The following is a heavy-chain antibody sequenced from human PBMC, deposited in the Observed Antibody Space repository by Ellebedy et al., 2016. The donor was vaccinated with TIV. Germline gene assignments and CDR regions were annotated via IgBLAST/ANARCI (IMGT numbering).Heavy chain of an antibody. J-gene: IGHJ4*02. CDR1: GGSISSYY. CDR3: ARGVRPFDY. V-gene: IGHV4-59*01. D-gene: IGHD3-16*01. CDR2: IYYSGST. Sequence: GSLRLXXTVSGGSISSYYWSWIRQPPGKGLEWIGFIYYSGSTNYNPSLKSRVTISVDTSKNQFSLNLSSLTAADTAVYYCARGVRPFDYWGQGTLVTVSS.